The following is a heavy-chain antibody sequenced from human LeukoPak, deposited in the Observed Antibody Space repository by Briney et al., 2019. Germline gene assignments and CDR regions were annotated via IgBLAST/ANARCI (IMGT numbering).Heavy chain of an antibody. D-gene: IGHD3-22*01. CDR3: ARAYYDTSGYYYVYFEY. Sequence: PGEPLRPSCAASGFTFSTCWMTWVRQAPGKGLEWVANIKHDGSEKYYVDSVKGRFTISRDNAKSSLYLQMHSLRAEDTAVYYCARAYYDTSGYYYVYFEYWGQGTLVTVSS. CDR2: IKHDGSEK. J-gene: IGHJ4*02. V-gene: IGHV3-7*01. CDR1: GFTFSTCW.